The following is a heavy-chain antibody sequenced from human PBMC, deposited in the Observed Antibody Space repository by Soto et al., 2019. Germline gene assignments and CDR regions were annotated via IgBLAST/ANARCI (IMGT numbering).Heavy chain of an antibody. V-gene: IGHV4-30-2*01. J-gene: IGHJ4*02. D-gene: IGHD4-17*01. CDR1: GGSISSGGYS. CDR2: IYHSGST. Sequence: QLQLQESGSGLVKPSQTLSLTCAVSGGSISSGGYSWSWIRQPPGKGLEWIGYIYHSGSTYYNPYLKSRVTISLARSKNQFSLTLSSVTAADTAVYYCARSQTTVTSYDYWGQGTLVTVSS. CDR3: ARSQTTVTSYDY.